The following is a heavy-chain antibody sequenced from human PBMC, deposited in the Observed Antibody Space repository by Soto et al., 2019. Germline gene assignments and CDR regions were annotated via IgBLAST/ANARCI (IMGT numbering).Heavy chain of an antibody. Sequence: PGGSLGLSCAASGFTVSSNYMSWVRQAPGKGLEWVSVIYSGGSTYYADSVKGRFTISRDNSKNTLYLQMNSLRAEDTAVYYCARSSSWRYYFDYWGQGTLVTVSS. CDR1: GFTVSSNY. D-gene: IGHD6-13*01. CDR2: IYSGGST. J-gene: IGHJ4*02. CDR3: ARSSSWRYYFDY. V-gene: IGHV3-53*01.